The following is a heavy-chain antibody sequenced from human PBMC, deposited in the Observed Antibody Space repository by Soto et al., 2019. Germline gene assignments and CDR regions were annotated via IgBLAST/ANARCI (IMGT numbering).Heavy chain of an antibody. D-gene: IGHD3-22*01. CDR2: IYYSGIT. CDR3: ARSNSGYYKWFDP. Sequence: SETLSLTCTVSGYSIRSSTYYWGWIRQPPGKWLEWIGNIYYSGITYYNPSLKSRVAISVDTSKNQFSLKLSSVSAADTAIYYCARSNSGYYKWFDPWGQGPLVTVS. CDR1: GYSIRSSTYY. V-gene: IGHV4-39*01. J-gene: IGHJ5*02.